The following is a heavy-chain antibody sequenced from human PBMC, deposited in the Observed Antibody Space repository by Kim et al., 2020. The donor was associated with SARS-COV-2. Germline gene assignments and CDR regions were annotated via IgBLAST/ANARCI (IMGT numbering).Heavy chain of an antibody. Sequence: GGSLRLSCAASGFTFSNAWMSWVRQAPGKGLEWVGRIKSKTDGGTTDYAAPVKGRFTISRDDSKNTLYLQMNSLKTEDTAVYYCTTALSYYGSGSYSYYYGMDVWGQGTTVTVSS. CDR3: TTALSYYGSGSYSYYYGMDV. CDR2: IKSKTDGGTT. D-gene: IGHD3-10*01. V-gene: IGHV3-15*01. CDR1: GFTFSNAW. J-gene: IGHJ6*02.